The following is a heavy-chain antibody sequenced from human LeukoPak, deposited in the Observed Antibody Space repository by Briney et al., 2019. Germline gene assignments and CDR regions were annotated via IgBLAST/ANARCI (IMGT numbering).Heavy chain of an antibody. V-gene: IGHV1-69*13. CDR1: GGTFSSYA. CDR2: IIPIFGTA. CDR3: ASREDCSSTSCYGGGDY. D-gene: IGHD2-2*01. Sequence: SVEVSCKASGGTFSSYAISWVRQAPGQGLEWMGGIIPIFGTANYAQKFQGRVTITADESTSTAYMELSSLRSEDTAVYYCASREDCSSTSCYGGGDYWGQGTLVTVSS. J-gene: IGHJ4*02.